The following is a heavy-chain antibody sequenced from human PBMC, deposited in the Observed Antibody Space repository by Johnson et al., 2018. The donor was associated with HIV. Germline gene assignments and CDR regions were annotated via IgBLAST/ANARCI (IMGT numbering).Heavy chain of an antibody. V-gene: IGHV3-30*04. CDR1: GFTFSSYA. Sequence: QVQLVESGGGVVQPGRSMRLSCAASGFTFSSYAMHWVRQAPGKGLEWMAFISYNEDKKYYADSVKGRFNIPRNNSKNILYLQMNSLIAEDTATYYCARLPSGYNRDMFNIWGQGTMVTLSS. J-gene: IGHJ3*02. CDR2: ISYNEDKK. CDR3: ARLPSGYNRDMFNI. D-gene: IGHD5-18*01.